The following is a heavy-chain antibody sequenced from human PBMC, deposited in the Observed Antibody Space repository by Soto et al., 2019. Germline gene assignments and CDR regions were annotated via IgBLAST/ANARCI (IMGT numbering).Heavy chain of an antibody. CDR1: GFSLSDAW. CDR3: TTPLPRIVVVVGSTGYYNP. CDR2: ITSKSDGGTT. Sequence: PEGTRRRPCAASGFSLSDAWMSSLRQAPGRGLDWVGRITSKSDGGTTEYAAPLRGRFTISRDDSKNTLYQQMNRLKTEDTAAYYCTTPLPRIVVVVGSTGYYNPGVQGTRVT. J-gene: IGHJ5*02. V-gene: IGHV3-15*01. D-gene: IGHD2-21*01.